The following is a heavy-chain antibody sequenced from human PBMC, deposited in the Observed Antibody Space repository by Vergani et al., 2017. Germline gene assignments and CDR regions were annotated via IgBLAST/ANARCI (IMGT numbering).Heavy chain of an antibody. CDR1: GGSISSDNYY. Sequence: QVQLQESGPGLVKPSQTLSLTCTVSGGSISSDNYYWSWIRQPPGKGLEWIGYIYYSGSTYYNPSLKSRVTISVDTSKNQFSLKLGSVTAADTAVYYCARVGVVRGVSYYYYYYGMDVWGQGTTVTVSS. V-gene: IGHV4-30-4*01. D-gene: IGHD3-10*01. CDR2: IYYSGST. CDR3: ARVGVVRGVSYYYYYYGMDV. J-gene: IGHJ6*02.